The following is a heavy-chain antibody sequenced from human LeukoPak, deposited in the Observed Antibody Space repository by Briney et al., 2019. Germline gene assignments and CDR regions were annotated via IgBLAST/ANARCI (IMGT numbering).Heavy chain of an antibody. CDR1: GGSISSGSYY. V-gene: IGHV4-61*02. J-gene: IGHJ5*02. CDR2: IYTSGST. D-gene: IGHD3-22*01. CDR3: ARAGYYEGWFDP. Sequence: SETLSLTCTVSGGSISSGSYYWSWIRQPAGKGLEWIGRIYTSGSTNYNPSLKSRVTISVDTSKNQFSLKLSSVTAADTAVYYCARAGYYEGWFDPWGQGTLVTVSS.